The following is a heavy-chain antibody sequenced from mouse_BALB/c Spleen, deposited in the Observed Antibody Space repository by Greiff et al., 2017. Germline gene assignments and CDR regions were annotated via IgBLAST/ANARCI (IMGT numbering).Heavy chain of an antibody. Sequence: DVKLVESGGGLVQPGGSLKLSCAASGFTFSSYTMSWVRQTPEKRLEWVAYISNGGGSTYYPDTVKGRFTISRDNAKNTLYLHMSSLKSEDTAMYYCARHYYEAWFAYWGQGTLVTVSA. CDR1: GFTFSSYT. CDR3: ARHYYEAWFAY. V-gene: IGHV5-12-2*01. D-gene: IGHD1-1*01. J-gene: IGHJ3*01. CDR2: ISNGGGST.